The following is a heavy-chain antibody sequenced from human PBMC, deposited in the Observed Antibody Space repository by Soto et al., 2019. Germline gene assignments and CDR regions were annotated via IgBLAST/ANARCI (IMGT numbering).Heavy chain of an antibody. CDR1: GGSLSDYS. CDR3: ARGGGKSGYFFDI. V-gene: IGHV4-34*02. CDR2: INHGRTT. Sequence: QVQLRHWGAGLLKPSETLSLRCAVYGGSLSDYSWSWIRQSPEKGLEWLGEINHGRTTKYNPSPKSRVTISADTSKNQVSLILTSATAAATAVYRCARGGGKSGYFFDIWARGTLVTVSS. D-gene: IGHD5-12*01. J-gene: IGHJ4*02.